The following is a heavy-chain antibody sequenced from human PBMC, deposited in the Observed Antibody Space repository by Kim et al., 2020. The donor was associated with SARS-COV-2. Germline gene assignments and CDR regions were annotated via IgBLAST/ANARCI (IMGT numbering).Heavy chain of an antibody. Sequence: GGSLRLSCAASGFTSSSYDMHWVRQGTEKGLEWVSSIGTKADTYYPDSVKDRFTISRENAKDSFYLQMNSLRAEDTAVYYCARGPIEEGIRATKGYFDLWGRGTVVTVSS. V-gene: IGHV3-13*04. CDR3: ARGPIEEGIRATKGYFDL. CDR1: GFTSSSYD. J-gene: IGHJ2*01. D-gene: IGHD1-20*01. CDR2: IGTKADT.